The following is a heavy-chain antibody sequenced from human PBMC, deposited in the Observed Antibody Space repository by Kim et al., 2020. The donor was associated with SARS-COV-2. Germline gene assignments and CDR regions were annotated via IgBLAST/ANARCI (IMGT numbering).Heavy chain of an antibody. CDR2: IYYSGST. V-gene: IGHV4-39*01. D-gene: IGHD5-12*01. CDR1: GGSISSSSYY. Sequence: SETLSLTCTVSGGSISSSSYYWGWIRQPPGKGLEWIGSIYYSGSTYYNPSLKSRVTISVDTSKNQFSLKLSSVTAADTAVYYCARRGSSSGYDWYYFDYWGQGTLVTVSS. J-gene: IGHJ4*02. CDR3: ARRGSSSGYDWYYFDY.